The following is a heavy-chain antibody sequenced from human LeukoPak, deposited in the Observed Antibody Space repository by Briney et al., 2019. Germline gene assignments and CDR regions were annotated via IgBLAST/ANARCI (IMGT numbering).Heavy chain of an antibody. Sequence: GGSLRLSCAASGFTFSNYAMSWVRRAPARGLEWVSSLRGDGETFYADSVKGRFTLSRDESRNTLYLQMNSLRAEDTAVYYCATRKVGYNYFDYWGQGTLVTVSS. D-gene: IGHD5-24*01. CDR3: ATRKVGYNYFDY. CDR1: GFTFSNYA. CDR2: LRGDGET. V-gene: IGHV3-23*01. J-gene: IGHJ4*02.